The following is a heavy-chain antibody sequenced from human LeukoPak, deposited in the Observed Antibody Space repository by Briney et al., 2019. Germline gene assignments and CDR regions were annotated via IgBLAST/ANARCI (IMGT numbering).Heavy chain of an antibody. V-gene: IGHV3-48*01. J-gene: IGHJ4*02. CDR1: GFTFSSYS. CDR3: ARVPTLYDFWSAPLDY. CDR2: ISSSSSTI. D-gene: IGHD3-3*01. Sequence: GGSLRLSCAASGFTFSSYSMNWVRQAPGKGLEWVSYISSSSSTIYYADSVKGRFTISRDNSKNTLYLQMNSLRAEDTAVYYCARVPTLYDFWSAPLDYWGQGTLVTVSS.